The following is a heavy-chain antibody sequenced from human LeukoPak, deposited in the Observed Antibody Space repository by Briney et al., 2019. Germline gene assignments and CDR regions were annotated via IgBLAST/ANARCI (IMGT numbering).Heavy chain of an antibody. CDR1: GFRFSSYA. V-gene: IGHV3-23*01. CDR3: AKDERNWNYNLASQTYD. J-gene: IGHJ4*02. Sequence: GGSLRLSCAASGFRFSSYAMSWVRQAPGKGLEWVSAISGSGVSTYYANSVKGRFTVSRDNSKNTLYLQMSSLRAEDTAVYYCAKDERNWNYNLASQTYDWGQGTLVTVSS. D-gene: IGHD1-7*01. CDR2: ISGSGVST.